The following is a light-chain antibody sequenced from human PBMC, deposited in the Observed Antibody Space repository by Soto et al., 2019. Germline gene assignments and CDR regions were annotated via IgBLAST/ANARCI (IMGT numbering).Light chain of an antibody. CDR3: QQLKSYPIT. J-gene: IGKJ5*01. CDR1: QTISNY. V-gene: IGKV1-9*01. CDR2: AAS. Sequence: DIQLTQSPSFLSASVGDRVTITCRASQTISNYLNWYQQQPGKAPKLLIYAASSLQSGVPSRFSGSASGTEFALTISSLQPEDFATYYCQQLKSYPITFGQGTRLEIK.